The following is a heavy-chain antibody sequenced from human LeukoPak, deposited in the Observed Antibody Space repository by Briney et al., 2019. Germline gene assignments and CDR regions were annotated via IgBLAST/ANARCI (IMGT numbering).Heavy chain of an antibody. CDR1: GGSISSSSYY. CDR2: IYYSGST. Sequence: SETLSLTCTVSGGSISSSSYYWGWIRQPPGKGLEWIGSIYYSGSTYYNPSLKSRVTISVDTSKNQFSLKLSSVTAADTAVYYCARHRKGRTLIPTVTTLYYFDYWGQGTLVTVSS. J-gene: IGHJ4*02. V-gene: IGHV4-39*01. CDR3: ARHRKGRTLIPTVTTLYYFDY. D-gene: IGHD4-17*01.